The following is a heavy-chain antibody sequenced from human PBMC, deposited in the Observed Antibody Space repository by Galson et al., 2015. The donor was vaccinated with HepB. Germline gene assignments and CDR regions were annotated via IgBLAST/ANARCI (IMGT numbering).Heavy chain of an antibody. CDR1: GYIFTNYY. D-gene: IGHD1-26*01. Sequence: SVKVSCKASGYIFTNYYMHWVRQAPGQGLEWMGVINPSGGSTTHAQKFQGRVIMTRDTSTSTVYMELRSLRSEDTAVYYCARNPYSGSSYRRSQYYGMDVWGQGTTVTVSS. J-gene: IGHJ6*02. V-gene: IGHV1-46*01. CDR2: INPSGGST. CDR3: ARNPYSGSSYRRSQYYGMDV.